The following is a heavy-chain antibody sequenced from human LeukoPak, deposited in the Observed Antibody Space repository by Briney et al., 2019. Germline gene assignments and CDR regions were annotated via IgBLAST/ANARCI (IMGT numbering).Heavy chain of an antibody. V-gene: IGHV3-74*01. D-gene: IGHD1-20*01. CDR2: INSDGSST. Sequence: GGSLRLSCAASGFTFSSYWMHWVRQAPGMGLVWVSRINSDGSSTSYADSVKGRFTISRDNAKNTLYLQMNSLRAEDTAVYYCARDNWNDGLDYWGQGTLVTVSS. J-gene: IGHJ4*02. CDR1: GFTFSSYW. CDR3: ARDNWNDGLDY.